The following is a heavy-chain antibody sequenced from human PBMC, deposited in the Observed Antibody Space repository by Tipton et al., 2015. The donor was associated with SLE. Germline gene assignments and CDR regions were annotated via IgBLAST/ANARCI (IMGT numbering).Heavy chain of an antibody. CDR3: ARDQYPGGYYYDSSGYTEEYFQH. V-gene: IGHV3-48*01. Sequence: SLRLSCAASGFTFSSYSMNWVRQAPGKGLEWVSYISSSSSTIYYADSVKGRFTISRDNAKNSLYLQMNSLRAEDTAVYYCARDQYPGGYYYDSSGYTEEYFQHWGQGTLVTVSS. CDR1: GFTFSSYS. J-gene: IGHJ1*01. D-gene: IGHD3-22*01. CDR2: ISSSSSTI.